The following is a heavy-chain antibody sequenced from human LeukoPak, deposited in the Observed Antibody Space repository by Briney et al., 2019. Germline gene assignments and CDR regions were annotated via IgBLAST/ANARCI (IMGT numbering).Heavy chain of an antibody. J-gene: IGHJ6*03. D-gene: IGHD4-17*01. Sequence: GESLKISFKGSGYSFTSYWIGWVRQMPGKGLEWMGIIYPGDSDTRYSPSFQGQVTISADKSISTAYLQWSSLKASDTAMYYCARQMTTAAQGYYYMDVWGKGTTVTISS. CDR3: ARQMTTAAQGYYYMDV. V-gene: IGHV5-51*01. CDR2: IYPGDSDT. CDR1: GYSFTSYW.